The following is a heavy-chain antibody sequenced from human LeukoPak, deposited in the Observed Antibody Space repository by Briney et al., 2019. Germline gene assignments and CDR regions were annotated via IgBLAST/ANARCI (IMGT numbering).Heavy chain of an antibody. CDR1: GFTFSSYA. CDR3: ASLYSSSHNAFDI. V-gene: IGHV3-23*01. CDR2: ISGSGGST. J-gene: IGHJ3*02. Sequence: GGSLRLSCAASGFTFSSYAMSWVRQAPGKGLEWVSAISGSGGSTYYADSVKGRFTISRDNSKNTLYLQMNSLRAEDTAVYYCASLYSSSHNAFDIWGQGTMVTVSS. D-gene: IGHD6-6*01.